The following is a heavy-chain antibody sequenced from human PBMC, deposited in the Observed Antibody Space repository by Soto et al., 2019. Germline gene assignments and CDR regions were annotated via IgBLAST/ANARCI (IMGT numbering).Heavy chain of an antibody. CDR2: INHSGST. D-gene: IGHD7-27*01. Sequence: QVQLQQWGAGLLKPSETLSLTCAVYGGSFSGYYWSWIRQPPGKGLEWIGEINHSGSTNYNPSLKSRVTLSGDTSKNQFSLKLSSVTAADTAVYYCARGWGRIFDYWGQGTLVTVSS. V-gene: IGHV4-34*01. CDR3: ARGWGRIFDY. CDR1: GGSFSGYY. J-gene: IGHJ4*02.